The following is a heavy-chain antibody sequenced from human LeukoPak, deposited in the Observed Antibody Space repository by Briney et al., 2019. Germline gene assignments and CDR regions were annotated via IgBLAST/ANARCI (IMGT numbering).Heavy chain of an antibody. J-gene: IGHJ4*02. CDR3: ARARNSNFRYFDC. CDR1: GLTVSRNY. V-gene: IGHV3-53*01. D-gene: IGHD2/OR15-2a*01. CDR2: IYSGGST. Sequence: AGGSLRLSCAASGLTVSRNYMSWVRQAPGKGLEWVSVIYSGGSTYYADSVKGRFTISRDYSKNTLDLQMNSLRADDTAVYYCARARNSNFRYFDCWGQGTLVTVSS.